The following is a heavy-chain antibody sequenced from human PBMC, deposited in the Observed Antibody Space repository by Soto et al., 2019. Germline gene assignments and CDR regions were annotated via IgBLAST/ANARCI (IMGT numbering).Heavy chain of an antibody. CDR2: ISNDGRVQ. J-gene: IGHJ4*02. CDR3: ARGTYKSKTDFDY. Sequence: VGSLRLSCTSSTISINVHGIQWVRQAPAKGLEWVAFISNDGRVQYYADSVKGRFTISRDYSKNTVDLQMTSLRAEDTAVYYCARGTYKSKTDFDYWGQGTLVTVSS. V-gene: IGHV3-30*03. CDR1: TISINVHG. D-gene: IGHD1-20*01.